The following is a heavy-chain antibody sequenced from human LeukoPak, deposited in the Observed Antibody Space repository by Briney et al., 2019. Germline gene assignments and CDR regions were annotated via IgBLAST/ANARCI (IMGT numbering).Heavy chain of an antibody. D-gene: IGHD4-23*01. J-gene: IGHJ4*02. Sequence: GESLKISCRGSGYTFVDYWSGWVRQMPGKGLEWIGFIYPSDSDTRYSPSFQGQATISADKSINTAYLQWSSLKASDTAIYYCARLFSGGDSPYFDYWGQGTLVTVSS. CDR3: ARLFSGGDSPYFDY. V-gene: IGHV5-51*01. CDR2: IYPSDSDT. CDR1: GYTFVDYW.